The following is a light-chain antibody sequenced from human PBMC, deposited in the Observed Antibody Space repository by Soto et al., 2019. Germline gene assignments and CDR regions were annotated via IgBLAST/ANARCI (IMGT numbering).Light chain of an antibody. V-gene: IGKV3-15*01. Sequence: EIVMTQSPATLSVSPGERATLSCRASQSVSSDSAWYQHKPGPAPRLRIYGAYTRATGIPVRFSGSGSGTDFTLSISGLQSEDFAVYYCQHYNNQPLTFGGGTKVDIK. CDR3: QHYNNQPLT. CDR2: GAY. J-gene: IGKJ4*01. CDR1: QSVSSD.